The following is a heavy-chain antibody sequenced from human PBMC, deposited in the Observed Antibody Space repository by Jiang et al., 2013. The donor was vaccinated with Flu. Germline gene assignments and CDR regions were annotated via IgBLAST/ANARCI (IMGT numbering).Heavy chain of an antibody. CDR3: ARGSGYSSDDAFDI. D-gene: IGHD2-15*01. J-gene: IGHJ3*02. CDR2: HSGST. V-gene: IGHV4-34*01. Sequence: HSGSTHVQPVPSTSRVTISEDTSKNQLSLNVSSVTAADTAVYYCARGSGYSSDDAFDIWGQGTMVIVSS.